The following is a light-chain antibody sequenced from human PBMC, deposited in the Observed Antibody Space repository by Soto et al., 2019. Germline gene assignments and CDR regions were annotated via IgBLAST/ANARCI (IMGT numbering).Light chain of an antibody. Sequence: EIVLTQSPGTLSLSPGERATLSCRASQSISSNYLAWYQQKPGQAPRLLIYGTTSMATGVPYRFSGGGSGTAFTLTISGLEPEDFALYHCQQNCSTPLTFGGGTKVESK. CDR2: GTT. CDR1: QSISSNY. CDR3: QQNCSTPLT. V-gene: IGKV3-20*01. J-gene: IGKJ4*01.